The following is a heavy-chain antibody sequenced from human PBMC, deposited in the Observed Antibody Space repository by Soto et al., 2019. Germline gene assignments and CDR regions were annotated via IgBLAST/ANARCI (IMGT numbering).Heavy chain of an antibody. J-gene: IGHJ4*02. CDR1: RFTFSTYE. CDR3: VRYCSTTLCNGVATRTFDY. CDR2: ISTSGSTV. V-gene: IGHV3-48*03. D-gene: IGHD2-2*01. Sequence: GWSLRLSCAASRFTFSTYEMNLVRQAPGKGLEWVSYISTSGSTVYYADSVKGRFTISRDNTRNSLYLQMNSLRDEETALYYCVRYCSTTLCNGVATRTFDYWGQGTLVTVSX.